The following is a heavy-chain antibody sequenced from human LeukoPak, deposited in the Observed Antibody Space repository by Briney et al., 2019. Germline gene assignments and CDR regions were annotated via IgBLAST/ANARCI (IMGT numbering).Heavy chain of an antibody. D-gene: IGHD5/OR15-5a*01. CDR1: GFTFSRDS. CDR3: AKEGQRGSYGVYDDYQ. V-gene: IGHV3-30*18. J-gene: IGHJ4*02. Sequence: GGSLRLSCAASGFTFSRDSMHWVRQAPGKGLEWVAVISNDETNKYYTDSVKGRFTISRDNSKNMVYLQMNSLRVEDTAVYYCAKEGQRGSYGVYDDYQWGQGTLVTVSS. CDR2: ISNDETNK.